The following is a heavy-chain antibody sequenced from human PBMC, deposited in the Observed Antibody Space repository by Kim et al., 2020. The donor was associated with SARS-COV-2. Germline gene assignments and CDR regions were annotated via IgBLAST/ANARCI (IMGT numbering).Heavy chain of an antibody. CDR3: AKEPMFYTIFGVDTVGVY. V-gene: IGHV3-23*01. CDR1: GFTFSSYA. CDR2: ISGSGGST. D-gene: IGHD3-3*01. J-gene: IGHJ4*02. Sequence: GGSLRLSCAASGFTFSSYAMSWVRQAPGKGLEWVSAISGSGGSTYYADSVKGRFTISRDNSKNTLYLQMNSLRAEDTAVYYCAKEPMFYTIFGVDTVGVYWGQGTLVTVSS.